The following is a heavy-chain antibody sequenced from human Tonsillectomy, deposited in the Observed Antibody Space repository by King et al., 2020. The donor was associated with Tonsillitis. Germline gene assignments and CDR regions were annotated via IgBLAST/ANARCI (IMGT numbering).Heavy chain of an antibody. CDR1: GFTFSDYY. Sequence: VQLVESGGGLVKPGGSLRLSCAASGFTFSDYYMSWIRQAPGKGLEWVSYISSSSSYTNYADSGKGRFTISRDNAKNSLYLQMNSLRAEDTAVYYCARMRSADVNCGGDCYFLWGQGTLVTVSS. V-gene: IGHV3-11*06. D-gene: IGHD2-21*02. CDR2: ISSSSSYT. CDR3: ARMRSADVNCGGDCYFL. J-gene: IGHJ4*02.